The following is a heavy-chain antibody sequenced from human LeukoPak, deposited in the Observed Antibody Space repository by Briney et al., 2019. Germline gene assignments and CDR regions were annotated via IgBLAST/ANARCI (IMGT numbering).Heavy chain of an antibody. V-gene: IGHV3-21*01. J-gene: IGHJ3*01. CDR2: VSSSISYI. Sequence: GGSMTLSCAASGFTFSSYSMNWVRQAPGRGLEWVVSVSSSISYISYADSAKGQFTISRDNAKNSLSLQMNSLRAEDTAVYYCARASNWGSGDAFDLWGQGTMVTVSS. CDR3: ARASNWGSGDAFDL. CDR1: GFTFSSYS. D-gene: IGHD7-27*01.